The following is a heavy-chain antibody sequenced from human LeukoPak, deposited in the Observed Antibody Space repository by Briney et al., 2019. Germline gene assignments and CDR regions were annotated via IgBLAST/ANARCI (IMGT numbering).Heavy chain of an antibody. CDR2: ISSSSSYI. V-gene: IGHV3-21*01. D-gene: IGHD4-17*01. CDR1: GFTFSSYS. Sequence: PGGSLRLSCAASGFTFSSYSMNWVRQAPGKGLEWVSSISSSSSYIYYADSVKGRFTISRDNAKNSLYLQMNSLRAEDTAVYYCARVVDDYGDELVGIFDYWGQGTLVTVSS. CDR3: ARVVDDYGDELVGIFDY. J-gene: IGHJ4*02.